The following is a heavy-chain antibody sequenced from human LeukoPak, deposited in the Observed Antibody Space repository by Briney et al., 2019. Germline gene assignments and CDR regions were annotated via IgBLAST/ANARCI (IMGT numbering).Heavy chain of an antibody. CDR1: GGSISSGSYY. Sequence: SETLSLTCTVSGGSISSGSYYWSWIRQPAGKGLEWIGRIYTSGSTNYNPSLKSRVTISVDTSKNQFSLKLSSVTAADTAVYYCVREPPGYWGQGTLDIVSS. J-gene: IGHJ4*02. CDR3: VREPPGY. CDR2: IYTSGST. V-gene: IGHV4-61*02.